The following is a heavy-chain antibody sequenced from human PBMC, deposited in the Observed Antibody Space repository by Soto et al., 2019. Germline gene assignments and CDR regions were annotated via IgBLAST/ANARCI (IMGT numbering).Heavy chain of an antibody. CDR3: AKDASRGWYYYYYGMDV. D-gene: IGHD6-19*01. CDR1: GFTFSSYG. CDR2: ISYDGSNK. J-gene: IGHJ6*02. Sequence: RLSFAASGFTFSSYGMHWVRQAPGKGLEWVAVISYDGSNKYYADSVKGRFTISRDNSKNTLYLQMNSLRAEDTAEYYCAKDASRGWYYYYYGMDVWGQGTTVTVSS. V-gene: IGHV3-30*18.